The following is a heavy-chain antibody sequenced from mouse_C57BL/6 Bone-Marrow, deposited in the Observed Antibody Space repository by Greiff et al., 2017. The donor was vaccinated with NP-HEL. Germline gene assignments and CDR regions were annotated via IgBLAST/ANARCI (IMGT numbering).Heavy chain of an antibody. CDR1: GFSLTSYG. D-gene: IGHD2-4*01. V-gene: IGHV2-2*01. Sequence: VQLQQSGPGLVQPSQSLSITCTVSGFSLTSYGVHWVRQSPGKGLEWLGVIWSGGSTDYNAAFISRLSISKDNSKSQVFFKMNSLQADDTSIYYCARNRNYDYDGVFDYWGQGTTLTVSS. CDR3: ARNRNYDYDGVFDY. CDR2: IWSGGST. J-gene: IGHJ2*01.